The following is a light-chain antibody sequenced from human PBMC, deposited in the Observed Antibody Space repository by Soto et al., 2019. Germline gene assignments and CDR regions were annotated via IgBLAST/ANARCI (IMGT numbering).Light chain of an antibody. CDR1: QSLTNNY. V-gene: IGKV3-20*01. J-gene: IGKJ1*01. CDR3: QKYEAVVT. CDR2: GAS. Sequence: EIVLTQSPGTLSLSPGERATLSRRASQSLTNNYFAWYQQKPGRALRLLIDGASTRATGIPDRFSGSGSGTDFTLTISRLEPEDVAVYYCQKYEAVVTFGQGTKADIK.